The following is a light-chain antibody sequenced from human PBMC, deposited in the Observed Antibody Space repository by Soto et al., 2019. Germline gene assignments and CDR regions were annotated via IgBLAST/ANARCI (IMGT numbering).Light chain of an antibody. CDR2: GAS. Sequence: EIVLTQSPGTLSLSPGERATLSCRASQSVSNNYLAWYQQKPGQAPRLLISGASNRATGIPDRFSGSGSGTDFTLTISRLEPEDFAVYYCQQYGSSPRTFGQGTKVDIK. V-gene: IGKV3-20*01. J-gene: IGKJ1*01. CDR3: QQYGSSPRT. CDR1: QSVSNNY.